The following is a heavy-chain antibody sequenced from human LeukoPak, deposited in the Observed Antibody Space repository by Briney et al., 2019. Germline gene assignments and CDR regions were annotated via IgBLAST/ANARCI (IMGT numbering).Heavy chain of an antibody. J-gene: IGHJ3*01. CDR1: GGSITNYY. Sequence: SETLSLTCVVSGGSITNYYWSWIRQAPGKGLECIGYMFYRGGTYYNPSLESRVTISTETSRNQFSLEMTSVTAADTAVYYCARIGGWYSNAFDLWGQGIRVIVSS. CDR2: MFYRGGT. D-gene: IGHD6-19*01. V-gene: IGHV4-59*01. CDR3: ARIGGWYSNAFDL.